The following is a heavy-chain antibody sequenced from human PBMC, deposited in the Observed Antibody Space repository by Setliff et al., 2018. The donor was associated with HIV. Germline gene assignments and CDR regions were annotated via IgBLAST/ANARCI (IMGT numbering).Heavy chain of an antibody. Sequence: KPSETLSLTCVVSGGSISSSNWWTWVRQSPGKGLEWIGEIYHGGSTSYNPSLKSRVTISVDKSKNHFSLNLTSVTAADTAVYYCARGPHTTLQLYLRGGFDYWGQGTLVTVSS. V-gene: IGHV4-4*02. J-gene: IGHJ4*02. D-gene: IGHD1-1*01. CDR1: GGSISSSNW. CDR3: ARGPHTTLQLYLRGGFDY. CDR2: IYHGGST.